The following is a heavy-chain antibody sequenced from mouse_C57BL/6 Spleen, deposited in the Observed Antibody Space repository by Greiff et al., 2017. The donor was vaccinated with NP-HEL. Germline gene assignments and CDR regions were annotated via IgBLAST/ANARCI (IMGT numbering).Heavy chain of an antibody. J-gene: IGHJ2*01. Sequence: VQLQQSGPELVKPGASVKISCKASGYTFTDYYMNWVKQSHGKSLEWIGDINPNNGGTSYNQKFKGKATLTVDKSSSTAYMELRSLTSEDSAVYYCARDGRQLRLEYFDYWGQGTTLTVSS. D-gene: IGHD3-2*02. CDR2: INPNNGGT. V-gene: IGHV1-26*01. CDR3: ARDGRQLRLEYFDY. CDR1: GYTFTDYY.